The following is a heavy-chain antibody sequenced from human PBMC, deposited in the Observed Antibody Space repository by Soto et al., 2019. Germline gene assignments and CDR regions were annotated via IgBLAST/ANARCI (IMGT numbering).Heavy chain of an antibody. CDR3: ARSIWGVVMAPIDYYGRDV. Sequence: QVQLVQSGAEVEKPGASVKVSCKASGYTFINYYIHWVRQSPGQGLEWMGIINHNGGSTTYAQKFQGRVSMTRDQCTRTVYMELSRLRSEDTAVYYCARSIWGVVMAPIDYYGRDVWGQGPTVAVSS. V-gene: IGHV1-46*01. J-gene: IGHJ6*02. CDR1: GYTFINYY. D-gene: IGHD2-21*02. CDR2: INHNGGST.